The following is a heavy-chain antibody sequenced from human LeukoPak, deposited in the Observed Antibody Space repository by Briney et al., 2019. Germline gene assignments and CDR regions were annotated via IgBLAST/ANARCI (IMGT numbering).Heavy chain of an antibody. J-gene: IGHJ3*02. CDR1: GFTFSSYA. CDR3: ARAGYCSGGSCYYAFDI. V-gene: IGHV3-30*04. D-gene: IGHD2-15*01. CDR2: ISYDGSNK. Sequence: GGSLRLSCAASGFTFSSYAMHWVRQAPGKGLEWVAVISYDGSNKYYADSVKGRFTISRGNSKNTLYLQMNSLRAEDTAVYYCARAGYCSGGSCYYAFDIWGQGTMVTVSS.